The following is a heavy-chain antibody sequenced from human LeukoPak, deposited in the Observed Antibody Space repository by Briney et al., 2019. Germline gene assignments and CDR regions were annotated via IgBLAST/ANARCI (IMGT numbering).Heavy chain of an antibody. CDR2: INPKSGGT. J-gene: IGHJ4*02. D-gene: IGHD6-13*01. Sequence: GASVKVSCKASGYTFTSSGISWVRQAPGQGLEWMGWINPKSGGTNYAQKFQGRVTMTRDTSISTIYMELSRLISDDTAVYYCARGTRFGAASDTGYWGQGTLVTVSS. V-gene: IGHV1-2*02. CDR1: GYTFTSSG. CDR3: ARGTRFGAASDTGY.